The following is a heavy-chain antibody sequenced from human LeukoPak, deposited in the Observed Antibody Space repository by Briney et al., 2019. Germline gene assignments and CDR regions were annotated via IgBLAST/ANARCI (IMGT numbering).Heavy chain of an antibody. D-gene: IGHD3-3*01. V-gene: IGHV4-31*03. CDR3: ARAAIFGVVIIRNYYYGMDV. CDR2: IYYSGST. J-gene: IGHJ6*02. CDR1: GGSISSGGYY. Sequence: SETLSLTCTVSGGSISSGGYYWSWIRQHPGKGLEWIGYIYYSGSTYYNPSLKSRVTISVDTSKNQFSLKLSSVTAADTAVYYCARAAIFGVVIIRNYYYGMDVWGQGTTVTVSS.